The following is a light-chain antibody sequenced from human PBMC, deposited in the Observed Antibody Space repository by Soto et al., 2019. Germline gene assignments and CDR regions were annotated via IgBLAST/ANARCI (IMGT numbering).Light chain of an antibody. Sequence: EIVMTQSPATLSASPGERVTFSCRASQSVSGNLAWYQQKPGHGPRLLIYGASSRATGIPDRFSGSGSGTEFTLTITGLQSEDFAVYYCQQYQKWPPITFGQGTRLEI. CDR2: GAS. J-gene: IGKJ5*01. CDR3: QQYQKWPPIT. CDR1: QSVSGN. V-gene: IGKV3-15*01.